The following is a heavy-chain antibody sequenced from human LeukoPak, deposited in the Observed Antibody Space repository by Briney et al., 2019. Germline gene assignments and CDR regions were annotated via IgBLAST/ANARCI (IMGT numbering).Heavy chain of an antibody. CDR1: GGSISSSSYY. Sequence: ASETLSLTCTVSGGSISSSSYYWGWIRQPPGKGLEWIGSIYYSGSTYYNPSLKSRVTISVDTSKNQFSLKLSSVTAADTAVYYCARVTPRPTPYMDVWGKGTTVTISS. CDR3: ARVTPRPTPYMDV. J-gene: IGHJ6*03. CDR2: IYYSGST. V-gene: IGHV4-39*07. D-gene: IGHD1-14*01.